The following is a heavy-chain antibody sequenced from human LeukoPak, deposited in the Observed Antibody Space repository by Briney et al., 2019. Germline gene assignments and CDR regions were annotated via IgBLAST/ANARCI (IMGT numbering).Heavy chain of an antibody. V-gene: IGHV1-2*02. J-gene: IGHJ3*01. CDR2: INPNSGGT. D-gene: IGHD3-9*01. Sequence: GASVKVSCKASGYTFTGYYMHLVRQAPGQGLEWMGWINPNSGGTNFAQNFQGRVTMTRDTSISTAYMELSRLSSDDTAVYYCARDEGQGKLRYFDWGQGTMVTVSS. CDR1: GYTFTGYY. CDR3: ARDEGQGKLRYFD.